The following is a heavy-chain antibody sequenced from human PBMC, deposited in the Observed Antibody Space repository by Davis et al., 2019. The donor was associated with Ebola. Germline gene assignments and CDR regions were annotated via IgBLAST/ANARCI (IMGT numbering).Heavy chain of an antibody. CDR1: GFTFSIFA. CDR3: AKGLYCSSTTCHEGGWFGP. D-gene: IGHD2-2*01. J-gene: IGHJ5*02. V-gene: IGHV3-23*01. Sequence: PGGSLRLSCAASGFTFSIFALSWVRQAPGKGLEWVSSVSGSGGSTYDTDSVKGRFTISRDNSKNTLYLQMDSLRAEDTAVYYCAKGLYCSSTTCHEGGWFGPWGQGTLVTVSS. CDR2: VSGSGGST.